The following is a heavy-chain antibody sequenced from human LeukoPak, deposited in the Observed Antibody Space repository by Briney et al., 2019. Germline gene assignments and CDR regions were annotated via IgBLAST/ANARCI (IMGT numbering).Heavy chain of an antibody. CDR1: GGSISSTNYY. CDR2: IYYSVST. J-gene: IGHJ4*02. V-gene: IGHV4-39*07. Sequence: KPSETLSLTCTVSGGSISSTNYYWGWIRQPLGKGLEWIGSIYYSVSTYYNPSLKSRLTISLDTSKNQFSLRLSSVTAAATAFYYCARRYNWNDRWDWGQGTLATVSP. D-gene: IGHD1-1*01. CDR3: ARRYNWNDRWD.